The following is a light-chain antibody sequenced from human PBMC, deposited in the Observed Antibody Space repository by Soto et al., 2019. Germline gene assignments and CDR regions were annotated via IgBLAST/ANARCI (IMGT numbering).Light chain of an antibody. CDR2: EVS. CDR1: SSDVGGYND. V-gene: IGLV2-14*01. J-gene: IGLJ1*01. Sequence: QSALTQPASVSGSPGQSITISCTGTSSDVGGYNDVSWYQQHPGKAPQLMIYEVSSRPSAVSNRFSGSKSGNTAALTIYCLQDEDDDAYYCSSYTSRSTPYVFGAGTKVTVL. CDR3: SSYTSRSTPYV.